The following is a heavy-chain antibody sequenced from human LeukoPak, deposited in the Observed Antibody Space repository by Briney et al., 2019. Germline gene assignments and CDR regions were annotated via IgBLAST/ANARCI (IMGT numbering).Heavy chain of an antibody. D-gene: IGHD3-3*01. CDR3: ARGRDDFWSGYQDY. CDR2: MNPNSGNT. Sequence: ASVKVSCKSSGYTFTSYDINWVRQATGQGLAWMGWMNPNSGNTGYAQKFQGRVTMTRNTSISTAYMELSSLRSEDTAVYYCARGRDDFWSGYQDYWGQGTLVTVSS. J-gene: IGHJ4*02. V-gene: IGHV1-8*01. CDR1: GYTFTSYD.